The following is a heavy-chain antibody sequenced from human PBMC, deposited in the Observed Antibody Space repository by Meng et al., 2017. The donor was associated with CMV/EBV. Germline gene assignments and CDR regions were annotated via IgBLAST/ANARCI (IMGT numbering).Heavy chain of an antibody. CDR1: GFTFSSYS. Sequence: GGSLRLSCAASGFTFSSYSMNWVRQAPGKGLEWVSSISSSSSYIYYADSVKGRFTISRDNAKNSLYLQMNSLRAEDTAVYYCARRRGRHSGGGSYYFDYWDQGTLVTVSS. D-gene: IGHD4-23*01. CDR2: ISSSSSYI. J-gene: IGHJ4*02. V-gene: IGHV3-21*01. CDR3: ARRRGRHSGGGSYYFDY.